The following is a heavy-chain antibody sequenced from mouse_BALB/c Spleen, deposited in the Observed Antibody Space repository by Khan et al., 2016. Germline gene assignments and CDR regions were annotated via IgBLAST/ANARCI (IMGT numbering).Heavy chain of an antibody. Sequence: EVKLLESGGGLVQPGGSLKLSCAASGFDFSRYWMSWVRQAPGKGLEWIGEINPDSSTINYTPSLKDKFIITRENAKNTLYLQMSKVRSEDTALYYCARQGDYGYNVYWGQGTTLTVSS. D-gene: IGHD2-2*01. J-gene: IGHJ2*01. CDR2: INPDSSTI. V-gene: IGHV4-1*02. CDR3: ARQGDYGYNVY. CDR1: GFDFSRYW.